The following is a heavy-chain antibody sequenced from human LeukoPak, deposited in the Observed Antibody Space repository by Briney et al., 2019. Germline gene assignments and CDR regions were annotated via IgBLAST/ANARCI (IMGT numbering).Heavy chain of an antibody. CDR1: GCIFSSYW. Sequence: GGSLRLSCAASGCIFSSYWMHWVRQAPGKGLVWVSRIHSDGSDTTYAASVKGRFTIPRDYAKNTLYLQMNSRRAEDTAVNYCAREGNSGWRDDGFHIWGQGTMVTVSS. J-gene: IGHJ3*02. V-gene: IGHV3-74*01. CDR2: IHSDGSDT. D-gene: IGHD6-19*01. CDR3: AREGNSGWRDDGFHI.